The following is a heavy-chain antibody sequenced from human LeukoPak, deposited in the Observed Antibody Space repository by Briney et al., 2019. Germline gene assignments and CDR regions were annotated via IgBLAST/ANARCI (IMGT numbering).Heavy chain of an antibody. J-gene: IGHJ5*02. CDR2: IRYDGSNK. CDR1: GFTFSSYG. V-gene: IGHV3-30*02. D-gene: IGHD3-3*01. CDR3: GKLSAITIFGVETIWFDP. Sequence: GGSLRLSCAASGFTFSSYGMHWVRQAPGKGLEWVAFIRYDGSNKYYGDSVRGRFTISRDNSKNTLYLQMNSLTPEDTAVYYCGKLSAITIFGVETIWFDPWGQGTLVTVSS.